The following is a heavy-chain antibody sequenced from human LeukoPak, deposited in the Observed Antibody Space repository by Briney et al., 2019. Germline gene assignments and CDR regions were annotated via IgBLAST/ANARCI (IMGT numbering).Heavy chain of an antibody. CDR2: ISSNDGGYI. D-gene: IGHD2-2*01. Sequence: GGSLRLSCAASGFTFISYSMHWVRQAPGKGLEWVSSISSNDGGYIYCADSVKGRFTISRDNARNSLYLQMNSLRAEDTAVYYCARGNAPLPFDFWGQGTLVTVSS. CDR3: ARGNAPLPFDF. V-gene: IGHV3-21*01. J-gene: IGHJ4*02. CDR1: GFTFISYS.